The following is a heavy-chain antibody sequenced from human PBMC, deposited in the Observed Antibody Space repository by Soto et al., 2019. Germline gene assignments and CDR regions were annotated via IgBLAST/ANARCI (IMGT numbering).Heavy chain of an antibody. D-gene: IGHD3-10*01. CDR3: AKGRGGSGSLNPRVDF. CDR2: ISGGGDTT. CDR1: GFTFNNYA. V-gene: IGHV3-23*01. J-gene: IGHJ4*02. Sequence: EVQLLESGGGLVQPGGSLRLSCAASGFTFNNYAMTWVRQAPGKGLEWVSAISGGGDTTSYADSVKGRFTVSRDGSKNTLYLQMSSLRAEDTALYYCAKGRGGSGSLNPRVDFWGQGTLATVSS.